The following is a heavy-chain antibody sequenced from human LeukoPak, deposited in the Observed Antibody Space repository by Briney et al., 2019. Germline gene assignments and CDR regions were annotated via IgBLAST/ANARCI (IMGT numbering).Heavy chain of an antibody. CDR3: ARGLFNVGACTMVRLDY. J-gene: IGHJ4*02. CDR2: ISAYNGNT. V-gene: IGHV1-18*01. D-gene: IGHD3-10*01. Sequence: ASVKVSCKASGYTFTSYGISWVRQAPGQGLEWMGWISAYNGNTNYAQKLQGRVTMTTDTSTSTAYMELRSLRSDDTAVYYCARGLFNVGACTMVRLDYWGQGTLVTVSS. CDR1: GYTFTSYG.